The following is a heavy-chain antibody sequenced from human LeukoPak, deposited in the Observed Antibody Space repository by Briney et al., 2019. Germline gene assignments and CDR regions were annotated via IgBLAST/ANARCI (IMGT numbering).Heavy chain of an antibody. CDR1: GYTFTSYG. D-gene: IGHD3-9*01. CDR2: ISAYDGNT. CDR3: AREGGVYYDILTGYYRGYSWFDP. Sequence: ASVKVSCKASGYTFTSYGISWVRQAPGQGLEWMGWISAYDGNTNYAQKLQGRVTMTTDTSTSTAYMELRSLRSDDTAVYYCAREGGVYYDILTGYYRGYSWFDPWGQGTLVTVSS. V-gene: IGHV1-18*04. J-gene: IGHJ5*02.